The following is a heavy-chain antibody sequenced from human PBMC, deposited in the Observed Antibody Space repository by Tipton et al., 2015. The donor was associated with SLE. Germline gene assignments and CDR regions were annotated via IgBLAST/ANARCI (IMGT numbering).Heavy chain of an antibody. V-gene: IGHV4-59*01. D-gene: IGHD5-12*01. CDR2: IYYSETT. CDR1: GGSISSYY. J-gene: IGHJ4*02. Sequence: TLSLTCTVSGGSISSYYWSWIRQPPGKGLEWIGYIYYSETTNYNPSLMSRVTISVDTSKNQFSLKLSSVTAADTAVYYCARIEGGGYSAYWGQGTLVIVSS. CDR3: ARIEGGGYSAY.